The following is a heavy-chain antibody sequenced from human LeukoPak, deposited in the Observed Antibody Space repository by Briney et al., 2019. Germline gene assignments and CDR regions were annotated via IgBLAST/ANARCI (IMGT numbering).Heavy chain of an antibody. V-gene: IGHV3-9*01. J-gene: IGHJ4*02. Sequence: PGRSLRLSCAASGFTFDDYATHWVRQAPGKGLEWGSGISWNSGSIGYSDSVKCRFTISRDNAKNSLYLQMNSLRAEDTALYYCAKGNYYDSSGPLGYWGQGTLVTVSS. CDR3: AKGNYYDSSGPLGY. CDR2: ISWNSGSI. CDR1: GFTFDDYA. D-gene: IGHD3-22*01.